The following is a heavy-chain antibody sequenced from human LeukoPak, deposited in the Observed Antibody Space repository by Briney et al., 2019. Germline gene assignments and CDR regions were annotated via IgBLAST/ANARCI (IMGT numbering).Heavy chain of an antibody. V-gene: IGHV2-70*04. CDR1: GFSLSTSGMS. J-gene: IGHJ4*02. CDR2: IDWDDDK. CDR3: ARTLDGSHFDF. Sequence: ESGPAQVKPTQTLTLTCTFSGFSLSTSGMSVSWIRQPPGKALEWLARIDWDDDKFYSTSLKTRLTISKDTSKNQVVLTLTNMDPVDTATYYCARTLDGSHFDFWGQGTLVTVSS. D-gene: IGHD5-24*01.